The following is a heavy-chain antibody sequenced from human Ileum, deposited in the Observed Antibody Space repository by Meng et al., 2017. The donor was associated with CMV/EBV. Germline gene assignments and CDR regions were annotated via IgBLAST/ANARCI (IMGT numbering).Heavy chain of an antibody. Sequence: QVRLEESGPGLVKPSDALSVTCNVDGDSTSDFLWSWVRQPAGKGLEWVGRIYSSGGASYNPPLESRVTMSIATSKNHSSLRLASVLAADTAVYFCAKGQSIGRAVTGIFDFWGQGALVTVSS. CDR2: IYSSGGA. CDR3: AKGQSIGRAVTGIFDF. CDR1: GDSTSDFL. V-gene: IGHV4-4*07. J-gene: IGHJ4*02. D-gene: IGHD6-19*01.